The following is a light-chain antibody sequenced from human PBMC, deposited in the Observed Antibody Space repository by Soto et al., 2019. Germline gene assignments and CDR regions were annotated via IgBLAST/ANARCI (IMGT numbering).Light chain of an antibody. CDR2: DAS. J-gene: IGKJ1*01. V-gene: IGKV1-5*01. CDR1: QSVDRW. Sequence: DIQMTQSPSSLSASVGDRVTITCRASQSVDRWMAWYQQRPGKAPKLLIYDASSLESGVPSRFSGSGPGTEFTLTISSLQPADFATYHCQQYTSSWTFGQGTKVEIK. CDR3: QQYTSSWT.